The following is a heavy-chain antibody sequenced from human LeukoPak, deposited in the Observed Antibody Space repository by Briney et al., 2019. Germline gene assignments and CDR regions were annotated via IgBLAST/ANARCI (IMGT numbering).Heavy chain of an antibody. D-gene: IGHD1-26*01. CDR1: GYTFTSYY. Sequence: RASVKVSCKASGYTFTSYYMHWVRQAPGQGLEWMGIINPSGDIKSYAQKFQGRVTMTRDTSTSTVYMELSSVTAADTAVYYCAREVGAATFDYWGQGTLVTVSS. CDR3: AREVGAATFDY. CDR2: INPSGDIK. J-gene: IGHJ4*02. V-gene: IGHV1-46*01.